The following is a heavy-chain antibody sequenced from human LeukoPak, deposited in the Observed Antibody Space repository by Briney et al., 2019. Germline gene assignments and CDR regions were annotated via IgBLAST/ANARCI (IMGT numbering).Heavy chain of an antibody. D-gene: IGHD5-18*01. CDR2: IYYSGST. V-gene: IGHV4-59*01. CDR1: GGSISSYY. Sequence: SETLSLTCTVSGGSISSYYRSWIRQPPGKGLEWIGYIYYSGSTNYNPSLKSRVTISVDTSKNQFSLKLSSVTAADTAVYYCARAPYSREYYMDVWGKGTTVTVSS. CDR3: ARAPYSREYYMDV. J-gene: IGHJ6*03.